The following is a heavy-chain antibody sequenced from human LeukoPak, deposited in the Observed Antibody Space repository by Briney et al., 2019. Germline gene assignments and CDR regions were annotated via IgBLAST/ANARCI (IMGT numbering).Heavy chain of an antibody. Sequence: ASVKVPCKASGYTFTGYYMHWVRQAPGQGLEWMGWINPNSGGTNYAQKFQGRVTITRNTSISTAYMELSSLRSEDTAVYYCARGLGDGSAFDIWGQGTMVTVSS. J-gene: IGHJ3*02. D-gene: IGHD3-10*01. V-gene: IGHV1-2*02. CDR3: ARGLGDGSAFDI. CDR2: INPNSGGT. CDR1: GYTFTGYY.